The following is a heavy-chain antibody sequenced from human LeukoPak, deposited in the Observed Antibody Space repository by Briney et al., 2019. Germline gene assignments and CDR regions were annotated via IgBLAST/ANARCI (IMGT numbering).Heavy chain of an antibody. J-gene: IGHJ4*02. Sequence: SETLSLTCTVSGGSISSYYWSWIRQPPGKGLEWIGYIYYSGSTNYNPSLKSRVTISVDTSKNQFSLKLSSVTAADTAVYYCARQTYGDYTHTFFDYWGQGTLVTVSS. CDR3: ARQTYGDYTHTFFDY. V-gene: IGHV4-59*08. CDR2: IYYSGST. D-gene: IGHD4-17*01. CDR1: GGSISSYY.